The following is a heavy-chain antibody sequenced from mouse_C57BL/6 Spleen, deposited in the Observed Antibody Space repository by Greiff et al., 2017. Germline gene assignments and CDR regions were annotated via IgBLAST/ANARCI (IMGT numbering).Heavy chain of an antibody. CDR3: TDTPLYYYGSRGYFDV. V-gene: IGHV1-15*01. J-gene: IGHJ1*03. CDR2: IDPDTGGT. Sequence: QVQLKESGAELVRPGASVTLSCKASGYTFTDYEMHWVKQTPVHGLEWIGAIDPDTGGTAYNQKFKGKAILTADKSSSTAYMELRSLTSEDSAVYYGTDTPLYYYGSRGYFDVWGTGTTVTVSS. D-gene: IGHD1-1*01. CDR1: GYTFTDYE.